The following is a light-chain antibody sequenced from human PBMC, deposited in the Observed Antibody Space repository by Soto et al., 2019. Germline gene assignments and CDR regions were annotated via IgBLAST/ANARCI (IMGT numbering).Light chain of an antibody. Sequence: IQMTQSPSTLSASVGDRVTLTCRASQSINACLAWYQQKPGKAPKLLIYDASSLQSGVPSRFSGSGSGTEFTLTISGLQPDDFATYYCQHYNIYSPWTFGQGTKVDIK. CDR3: QHYNIYSPWT. CDR2: DAS. J-gene: IGKJ1*01. V-gene: IGKV1-5*01. CDR1: QSINAC.